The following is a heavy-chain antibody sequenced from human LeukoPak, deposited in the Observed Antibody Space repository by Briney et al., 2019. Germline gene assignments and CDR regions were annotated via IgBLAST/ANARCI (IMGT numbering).Heavy chain of an antibody. D-gene: IGHD1-26*01. CDR1: GGSISSYY. CDR2: IYYSGST. V-gene: IGHV4-59*08. CDR3: ARRQVGATHFDY. J-gene: IGHJ4*02. Sequence: SETLSLTRTVSGGSISSYYWSWIRQPPGKGLEWIGYIYYSGSTNYNPSLKSRVTISVDTSKNQFSLKLGSVTAADTAVYYCARRQVGATHFDYWGQGTLVTVSS.